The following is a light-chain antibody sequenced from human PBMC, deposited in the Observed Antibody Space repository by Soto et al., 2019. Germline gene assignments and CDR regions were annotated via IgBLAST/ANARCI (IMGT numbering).Light chain of an antibody. CDR1: QSISSY. CDR2: AAS. J-gene: IGKJ1*01. Sequence: DIQMTQSPSSLSASVGDRVTITCRASQSISSYLNWYQQKPGKAPKLLIYAASSLQSGVPSRFSGSGSGTDFTLTIGSLQPEDFATYYCQQQNSYPWTVGQGTKV. CDR3: QQQNSYPWT. V-gene: IGKV1-39*01.